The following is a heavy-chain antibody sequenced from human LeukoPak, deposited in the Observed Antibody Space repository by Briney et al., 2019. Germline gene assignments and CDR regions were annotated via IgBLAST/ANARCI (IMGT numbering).Heavy chain of an antibody. D-gene: IGHD3-10*01. Sequence: GGSLRLSCAASEFILSTYWMTWVRQGSGKRLEWVATIKQDGTGISYLDSVKGRFTISRDNANNSLYLQMNGLRVDDTAIYYCAKVSEGDSGSRYRPLDFWGQGTLVTVSS. J-gene: IGHJ4*02. CDR1: EFILSTYW. CDR3: AKVSEGDSGSRYRPLDF. CDR2: IKQDGTGI. V-gene: IGHV3-7*03.